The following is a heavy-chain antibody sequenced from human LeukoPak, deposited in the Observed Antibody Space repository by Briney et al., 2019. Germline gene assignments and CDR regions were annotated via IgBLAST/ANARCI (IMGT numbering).Heavy chain of an antibody. D-gene: IGHD2-8*01. CDR1: GFPFSGSG. CDR2: IWYDGSHQ. V-gene: IGHV3-33*06. Sequence: GSSLRLSCAASGFPFSGSGMHWVRQAPGKGLEWVAVIWYDGSHQYYADSVKGRFTISRDNAKNTLYLQMNSLRAEDTAVYYCAKDYANDAFDIWGQGTMVTVSS. CDR3: AKDYANDAFDI. J-gene: IGHJ3*02.